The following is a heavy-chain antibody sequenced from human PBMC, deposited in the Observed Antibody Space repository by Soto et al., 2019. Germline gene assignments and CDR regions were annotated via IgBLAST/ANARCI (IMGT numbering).Heavy chain of an antibody. J-gene: IGHJ4*02. CDR3: AKDTRHRRDHYYFDY. CDR2: VIYDRGSK. CDR1: GVTFSSNN. V-gene: IGHV3-30*18. Sequence: TAESLTLSCAASGVTFSSNNRRWGVRPPAEGLLEWAGVIYDRGSKYYEDSLKGRFTISRDNSKNTLYLQMNSLSAEDTAVYYCAKDTRHRRDHYYFDYWGQGTMVTVSS.